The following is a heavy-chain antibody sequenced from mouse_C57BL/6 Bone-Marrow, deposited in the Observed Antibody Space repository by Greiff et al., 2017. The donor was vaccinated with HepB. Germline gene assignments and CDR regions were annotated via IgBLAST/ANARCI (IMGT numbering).Heavy chain of an antibody. CDR1: GFTFSSYA. D-gene: IGHD1-1*01. CDR3: TRDIHYYGSRYFDY. CDR2: ISSGGDYI. Sequence: EVQRVESGEGLVKPGGSLKLSCAASGFTFSSYAMSWVRQTPEKRLEWVAYISSGGDYIYYADTVKGRFTISRDNARNTLYLQMSSLKSEDTAMYYCTRDIHYYGSRYFDYWGQGTTLTVSS. V-gene: IGHV5-9-1*02. J-gene: IGHJ2*01.